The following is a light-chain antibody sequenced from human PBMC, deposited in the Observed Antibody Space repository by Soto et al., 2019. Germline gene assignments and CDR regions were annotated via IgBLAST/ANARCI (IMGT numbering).Light chain of an antibody. Sequence: ELGLRQTPGALSASPQERATLSFRASQSVSSSDLAWYQQKPGQAPRLLIYGASNRATGIPDRFSGSGSGTDFTLTISRLEPEDFAVYYCQQYGTYTRTFGQGTKVDIK. CDR1: QSVSSSD. CDR3: QQYGTYTRT. J-gene: IGKJ1*01. V-gene: IGKV3-20*01. CDR2: GAS.